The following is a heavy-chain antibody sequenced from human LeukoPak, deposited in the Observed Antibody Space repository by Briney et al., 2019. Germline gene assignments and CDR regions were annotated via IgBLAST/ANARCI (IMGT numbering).Heavy chain of an antibody. Sequence: ASVKVSCKASGFPFTNYGIAWVRQAPGQGLEWMGWISGHQGNTKYAQNFQGRVTMTIDTSTSTAYMDLRSLRSDDTAIYFCARSDPRPITAGPFEYWGQGTLVAVSS. CDR1: GFPFTNYG. V-gene: IGHV1-18*01. CDR2: ISGHQGNT. J-gene: IGHJ4*02. D-gene: IGHD5-12*01. CDR3: ARSDPRPITAGPFEY.